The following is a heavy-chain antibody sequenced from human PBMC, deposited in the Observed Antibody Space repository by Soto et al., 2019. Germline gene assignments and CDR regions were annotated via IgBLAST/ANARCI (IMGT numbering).Heavy chain of an antibody. D-gene: IGHD4-17*01. V-gene: IGHV1-24*01. Sequence: QIRLLQSGAEVKKPGASVKVSCKVSGYTLTELSMHWVRQAPGKGLEWMGGFDPEDGETIYAQKSQGRVTMTEDTSTDTAYMELSSLRSEDTAVYYCATDKFLTTVTPFHAFDIWGQGTMVTVSS. CDR3: ATDKFLTTVTPFHAFDI. CDR2: FDPEDGET. CDR1: GYTLTELS. J-gene: IGHJ3*02.